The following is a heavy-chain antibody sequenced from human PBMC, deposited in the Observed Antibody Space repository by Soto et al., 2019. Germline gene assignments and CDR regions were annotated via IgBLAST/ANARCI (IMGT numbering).Heavy chain of an antibody. CDR2: IYPGDSDT. D-gene: IGHD5-18*01. Sequence: PVVSLKISCKGSGYSFTSYLIAWVRQMPGKGLEWMGIIYPGDSDTRYSPSFQGQVTISADKSISTAYLQWNSLKASDTAMYYCARRADTVMVFDYWGQGTPVTVSS. CDR1: GYSFTSYL. J-gene: IGHJ4*02. V-gene: IGHV5-51*01. CDR3: ARRADTVMVFDY.